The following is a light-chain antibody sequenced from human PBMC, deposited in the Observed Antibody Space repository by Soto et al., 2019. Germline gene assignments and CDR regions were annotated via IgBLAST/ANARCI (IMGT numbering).Light chain of an antibody. J-gene: IGLJ1*01. V-gene: IGLV2-14*01. Sequence: QSALTQPASVSGSPGQTITISCTGTSSDVGGYNYVFWYQHNPGKVPRLIIYEVGERPSGISDRFSGSKSGNTASLTISGLQAEDEADYYCSSFTSSDIYVFGTGTKVTVL. CDR1: SSDVGGYNY. CDR3: SSFTSSDIYV. CDR2: EVG.